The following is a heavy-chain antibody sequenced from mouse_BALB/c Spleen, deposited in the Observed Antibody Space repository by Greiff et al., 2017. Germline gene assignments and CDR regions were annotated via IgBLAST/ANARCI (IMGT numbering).Heavy chain of an antibody. J-gene: IGHJ3*01. V-gene: IGHV5-4*02. CDR2: ISDGGSYT. Sequence: EVKLVESGGGLVKPGGSLKLSCAASGFTFSDYYMYWVRQTPEKRLEWVATISDGGSYTYYPDSVKGRFTISRDNAKNNLYLQMSSLKSEDTAMYYCARDRYGSRSWFAYGGQGNLVTVAA. D-gene: IGHD1-1*01. CDR3: ARDRYGSRSWFAY. CDR1: GFTFSDYY.